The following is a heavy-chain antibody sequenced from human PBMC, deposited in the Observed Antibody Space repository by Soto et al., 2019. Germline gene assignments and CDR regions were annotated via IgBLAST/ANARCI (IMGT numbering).Heavy chain of an antibody. CDR2: ISAYNGNT. CDR1: GYTSTSYG. CDR3: AREGPSITGTRVFDY. D-gene: IGHD1-7*01. Sequence: ASVKVSCKASGYTSTSYGISWVRQAPGQGLEWMGWISAYNGNTNYAQKLQGKVTMTTDTSTSTAYMELRSLRSDDTAVYYCAREGPSITGTRVFDYWGQGTLVTVSS. V-gene: IGHV1-18*01. J-gene: IGHJ4*02.